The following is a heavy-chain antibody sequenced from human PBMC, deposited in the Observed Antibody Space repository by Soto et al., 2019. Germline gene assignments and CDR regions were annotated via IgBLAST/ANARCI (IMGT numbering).Heavy chain of an antibody. V-gene: IGHV4-59*01. CDR2: IYYSGST. CDR1: GGSMSGYY. J-gene: IGHJ4*02. Sequence: SETLFLTCTVSGGSMSGYYWSWMRQPPGQGLEWIGYIYYSGSTNDNPSLRSRVTMSADTSKNQFSLKLSSVTAADTAVYYCARYISSGLDYWGQGTLVTVSS. D-gene: IGHD6-6*01. CDR3: ARYISSGLDY.